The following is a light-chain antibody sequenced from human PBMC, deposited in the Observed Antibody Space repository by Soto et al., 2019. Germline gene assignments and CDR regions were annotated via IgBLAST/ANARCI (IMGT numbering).Light chain of an antibody. J-gene: IGKJ4*01. V-gene: IGKV1-5*03. CDR2: KAS. CDR1: QSISNW. CDR3: QQYISYPLT. Sequence: DIQMTQSPSTLSASVGDRVIITCRASQSISNWLAWYQQKPGKAPKLLIYKASSLESGVPSRFSGSGSGTEFTLTISSLQPDDFASYHCQQYISYPLTFGGGTEVEIK.